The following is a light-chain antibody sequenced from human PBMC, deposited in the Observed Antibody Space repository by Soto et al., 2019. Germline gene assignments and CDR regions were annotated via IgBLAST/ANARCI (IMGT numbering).Light chain of an antibody. CDR1: SSDVGSYTY. Sequence: QSALTQPASVSGSPGQSITISCTGTSSDVGSYTYVSWYQQHPGKIPKLVIYHVSNWPSGVSNRFSGSKSGNTASLTISGLQAEDEADYYCSSYTTSSTVIFGGGTKLTVL. J-gene: IGLJ2*01. CDR2: HVS. V-gene: IGLV2-14*01. CDR3: SSYTTSSTVI.